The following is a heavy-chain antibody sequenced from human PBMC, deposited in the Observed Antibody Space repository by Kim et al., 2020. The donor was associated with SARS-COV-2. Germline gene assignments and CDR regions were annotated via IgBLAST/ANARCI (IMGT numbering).Heavy chain of an antibody. CDR2: IWYDGSDQ. V-gene: IGHV3-33*01. Sequence: GGSLRLSCATSGFTFISYGMHWVRQAPGKGLEWVAAIWYDGSDQKYVDSVKGRFTISRDTSKNTVFLQMNSLRVDDTAVYYCARDFSGYRPPYSFMDVWGKGPTVTVSS. CDR1: GFTFISYG. D-gene: IGHD5-12*01. J-gene: IGHJ6*04. CDR3: ARDFSGYRPPYSFMDV.